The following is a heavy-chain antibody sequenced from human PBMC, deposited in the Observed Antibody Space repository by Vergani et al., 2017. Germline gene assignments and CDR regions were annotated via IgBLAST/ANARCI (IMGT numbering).Heavy chain of an antibody. J-gene: IGHJ3*02. V-gene: IGHV1-69*01. CDR1: GGPFSSYA. CDR2: IIPIFGTA. CDR3: AKAGDSSGYSPRDAFDI. D-gene: IGHD3-22*01. Sequence: QVQLVQSGAEVKKPGSSVKVSCKASGGPFSSYAISWVRQAPGQGLEWMGGIIPIFGTANYAQKFQGRVTITADESTSTAYMELSSLRSEDTAVYYCAKAGDSSGYSPRDAFDIWGQGTMVTVSS.